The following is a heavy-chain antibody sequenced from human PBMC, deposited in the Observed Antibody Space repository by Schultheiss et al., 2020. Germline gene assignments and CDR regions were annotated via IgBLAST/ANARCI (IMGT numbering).Heavy chain of an antibody. V-gene: IGHV3-30*03. CDR3: ARGGAATAIDY. D-gene: IGHD1-26*01. CDR1: GFTFSNYG. J-gene: IGHJ4*02. Sequence: GGSLRLSCAASGFTFSNYGMHWVRQAPGKGLEWVAVISKDGSNKYYADSVKGRFTISRDNSKSTLYLQMNSLRSEDTAVYYCARGGAATAIDYWGQGTLVTVSS. CDR2: ISKDGSNK.